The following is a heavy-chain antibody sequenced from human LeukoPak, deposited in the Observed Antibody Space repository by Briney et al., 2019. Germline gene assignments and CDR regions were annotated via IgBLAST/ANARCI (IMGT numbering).Heavy chain of an antibody. V-gene: IGHV1-8*02. Sequence: ASVKVSCKASGYTFTSYGINWVRQAPGQGLEWMGWMNPNSGNTGYAQKFQGRVTMTRNTSISTAYMELSRLRSDDTAVYYCARVAAAGTRNWFDPWGQGTLVTVSS. J-gene: IGHJ5*02. CDR1: GYTFTSYG. CDR2: MNPNSGNT. CDR3: ARVAAAGTRNWFDP. D-gene: IGHD6-13*01.